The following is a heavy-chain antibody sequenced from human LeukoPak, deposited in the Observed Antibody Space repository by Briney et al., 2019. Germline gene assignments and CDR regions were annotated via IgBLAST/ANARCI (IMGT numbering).Heavy chain of an antibody. CDR2: IRTKATSYDA. CDR3: SREGCGATGCYTNDY. D-gene: IGHD2-21*01. V-gene: IGHV3-73*01. J-gene: IGHJ4*02. Sequence: PGRSLRLSCAASGFTFSGSPMHWVRQASGKGLEWVGRIRTKATSYDAAYAASVKGRFTISGDDSKNTAYLQMNSLKTEDTAMYYCSREGCGATGCYTNDYWGQGTLVTVSS. CDR1: GFTFSGSP.